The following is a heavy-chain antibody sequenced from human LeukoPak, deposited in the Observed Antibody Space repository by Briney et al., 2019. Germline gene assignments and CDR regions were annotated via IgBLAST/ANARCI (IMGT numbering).Heavy chain of an antibody. D-gene: IGHD2-2*01. V-gene: IGHV4-61*02. CDR2: IYTSGST. CDR1: GGSISSGSYY. J-gene: IGHJ2*01. CDR3: AREGCSSTSCNIDL. Sequence: SETLSLTCTVSGGSISSGSYYWSWIRQPAGKGLEWIGRIYTSGSTNYNPSLKSRVTMSVDTSKNQFSLKLSSVTAADTAVYYCAREGCSSTSCNIDLWGRGTLLSVSS.